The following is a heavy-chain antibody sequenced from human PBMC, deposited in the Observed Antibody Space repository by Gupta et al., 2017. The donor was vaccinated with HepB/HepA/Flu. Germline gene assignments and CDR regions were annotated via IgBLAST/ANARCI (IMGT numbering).Heavy chain of an antibody. CDR1: GVSFSNYE. J-gene: IGHJ3*02. D-gene: IGHD5-18*01. Sequence: EVQLVESGGGLVQPGGSLRLSCATSGVSFSNYEMSWVRQAPGKGLEWVSYTSSSGNTIYYADSVKGRFTISRDNAKHSLYLQMNSLRAEDTAVYYCARGDTRRTGKDNAFDIWGQGTMVTVSS. CDR3: ARGDTRRTGKDNAFDI. V-gene: IGHV3-48*03. CDR2: TSSSGNTI.